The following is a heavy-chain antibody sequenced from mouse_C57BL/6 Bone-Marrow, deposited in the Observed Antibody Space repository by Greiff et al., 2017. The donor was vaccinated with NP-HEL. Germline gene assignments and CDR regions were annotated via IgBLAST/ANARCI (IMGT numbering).Heavy chain of an antibody. CDR2: IYPGSGST. J-gene: IGHJ4*01. CDR3: ARKVIRLYYAMDY. CDR1: GYTFTSYW. Sequence: QVQLQQPGAELVKPGASVKMSCKASGYTFTSYWITWVKQRPGQGLEWIGDIYPGSGSTNYNEKFKSKATLTVDTSSSTAYMQLSSLTSEDSAVYYCARKVIRLYYAMDYWGQGTSVTVSS. D-gene: IGHD2-13*01. V-gene: IGHV1-55*01.